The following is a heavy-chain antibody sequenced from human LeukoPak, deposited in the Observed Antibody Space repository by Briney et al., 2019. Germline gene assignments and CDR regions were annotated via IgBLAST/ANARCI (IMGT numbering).Heavy chain of an antibody. D-gene: IGHD1-14*01. Sequence: GGPLRLSCAASGFTFTDYYMSWIRQAPGKGLEFLSYISPTGTTTSYADSVKGRFTISRDNARNSLFLQMNSLRAGDTAVYYCARNARIPDYWGQGTLVTVSS. J-gene: IGHJ4*02. CDR3: ARNARIPDY. CDR2: ISPTGTTT. V-gene: IGHV3-11*04. CDR1: GFTFTDYY.